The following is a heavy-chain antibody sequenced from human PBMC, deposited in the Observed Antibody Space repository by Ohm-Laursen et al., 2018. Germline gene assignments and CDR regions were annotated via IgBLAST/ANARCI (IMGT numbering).Heavy chain of an antibody. CDR2: MNPNSGNT. Sequence: SVKVSCKASGYTFTSYDINWVRQATGQGLEWMGWMNPNSGNTGYAQKFQGRVTMTRNTSISTAYMELSSLRSEDTAVYYCARARALDEWLSHYYYYGMDVWGQGTTVTVSS. CDR3: ARARALDEWLSHYYYYGMDV. V-gene: IGHV1-8*01. D-gene: IGHD3-3*01. J-gene: IGHJ6*02. CDR1: GYTFTSYD.